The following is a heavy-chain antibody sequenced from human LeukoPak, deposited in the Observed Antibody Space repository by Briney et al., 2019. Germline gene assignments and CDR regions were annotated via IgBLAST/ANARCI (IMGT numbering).Heavy chain of an antibody. V-gene: IGHV3-48*03. CDR3: ARDDYGDGLRRFDY. D-gene: IGHD4-17*01. J-gene: IGHJ4*02. CDR2: ISSSGSTI. Sequence: GGSLRLSCAASGFTFSSYEMNWVRQAPGKGLEWVSYISSSGSTIYYADSVKGRFTISRDNVKNSLYLQMNSLRAEDTAVYYCARDDYGDGLRRFDYWGQGTLVTVSS. CDR1: GFTFSSYE.